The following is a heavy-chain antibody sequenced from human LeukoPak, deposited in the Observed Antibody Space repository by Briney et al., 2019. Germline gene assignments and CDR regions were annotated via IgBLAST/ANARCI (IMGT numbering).Heavy chain of an antibody. CDR1: GFTFANTW. V-gene: IGHV3-33*03. J-gene: IGHJ4*02. Sequence: PGGSLRLSCAGSGFTFANTWMSWVRQAPGKGLEWVAVIWHDGSRTHYADSLKGRFTISRDNSKDTAFLQMNSLTVEDTATYYCAGAISKGAGIDSWGQGTLVTVSS. D-gene: IGHD1-26*01. CDR3: AGAISKGAGIDS. CDR2: IWHDGSRT.